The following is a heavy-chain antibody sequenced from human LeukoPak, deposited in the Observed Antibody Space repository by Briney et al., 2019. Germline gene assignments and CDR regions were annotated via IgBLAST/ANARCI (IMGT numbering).Heavy chain of an antibody. J-gene: IGHJ4*02. CDR1: GFTFSSYS. D-gene: IGHD4-17*01. Sequence: GGSLRLSCAASGFTFSSYSMNRVRQAPGKGLEWVSSISSSSSYIYYADSVKGRFTISRDNAKNSLYLQMNSLRAEDTAVYYCARDRRYGDYDYWGQGTLVTVSS. CDR2: ISSSSSYI. CDR3: ARDRRYGDYDY. V-gene: IGHV3-21*01.